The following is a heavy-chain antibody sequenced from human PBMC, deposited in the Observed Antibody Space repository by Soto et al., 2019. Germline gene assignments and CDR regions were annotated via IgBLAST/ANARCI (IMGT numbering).Heavy chain of an antibody. D-gene: IGHD2-8*01. CDR3: ARGVRYCTNGVCYRYFDY. J-gene: IGHJ4*02. Sequence: QVQLVESGGGVVQPGRSLRLSCAASGFTFSSYAMHWVRQAPGKGLEWVAVISYDGSNKYYADSVKGRFTISRDNSKNTLYLQINSLRAEDTAVYYCARGVRYCTNGVCYRYFDYWGQGTLVTASS. CDR1: GFTFSSYA. CDR2: ISYDGSNK. V-gene: IGHV3-30-3*01.